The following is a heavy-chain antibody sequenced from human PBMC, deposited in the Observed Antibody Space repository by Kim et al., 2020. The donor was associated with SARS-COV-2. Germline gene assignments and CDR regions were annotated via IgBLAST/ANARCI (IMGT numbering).Heavy chain of an antibody. CDR2: INHSGST. CDR1: GGSFSGYY. D-gene: IGHD1-7*01. J-gene: IGHJ4*02. V-gene: IGHV4-34*01. Sequence: SETLSLTCAVYGGSFSGYYWSWIRQPPGKGLEWIGEINHSGSTNYNPSLKSRVTISVDTSKNQFSLKLSSVTAADTAVYYCARAWGNWNYGAFDYWGQGTLVTVSS. CDR3: ARAWGNWNYGAFDY.